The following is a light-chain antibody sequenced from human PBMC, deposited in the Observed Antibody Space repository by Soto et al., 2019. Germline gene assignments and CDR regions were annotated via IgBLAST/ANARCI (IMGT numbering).Light chain of an antibody. Sequence: QSALTQPPSASGSPGQSVTISCTGTSSDVGGHKSVSWFQQHPGRAPKLMLYDVNKRPSGVPDRFSGSKSGNTASLTVSGLQAEDEADYYCSSYAGSNNYVFGTGTKLTVL. CDR1: SSDVGGHKS. V-gene: IGLV2-8*01. J-gene: IGLJ1*01. CDR3: SSYAGSNNYV. CDR2: DVN.